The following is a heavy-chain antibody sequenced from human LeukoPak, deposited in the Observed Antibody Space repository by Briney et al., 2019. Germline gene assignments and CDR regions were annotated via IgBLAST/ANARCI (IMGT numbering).Heavy chain of an antibody. V-gene: IGHV3-23*01. D-gene: IGHD6-19*01. CDR3: AKDSLPFVSGWYY. CDR2: ISDSGGST. Sequence: GGSLRLSCAASGFTFSSYAMSWVRQAPGKGLEWVSAISDSGGSTYYADSVKGRFTISRDNSKNTLYLQMNSLRAEDTAVYYCAKDSLPFVSGWYYWGQGTLVTVSS. CDR1: GFTFSSYA. J-gene: IGHJ4*02.